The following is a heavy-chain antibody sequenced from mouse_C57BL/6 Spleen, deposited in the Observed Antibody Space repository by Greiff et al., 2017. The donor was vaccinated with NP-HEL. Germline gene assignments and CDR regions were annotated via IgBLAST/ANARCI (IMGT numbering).Heavy chain of an antibody. Sequence: QVQLQQPGAELVRPGSSVKLSCKASGYTFTSYWMDWVKQRPGQGLEWIGNIYPSDSETHYNQKFKDKATLTVDKSSSTAYMQLSSLTSEDSAVYYCALITTVVSTNYFGYWGQGTTLTVSS. D-gene: IGHD1-1*01. CDR3: ALITTVVSTNYFGY. J-gene: IGHJ2*01. CDR1: GYTFTSYW. CDR2: IYPSDSET. V-gene: IGHV1-61*01.